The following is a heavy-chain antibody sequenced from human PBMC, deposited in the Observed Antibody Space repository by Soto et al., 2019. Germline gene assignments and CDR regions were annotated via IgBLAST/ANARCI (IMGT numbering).Heavy chain of an antibody. V-gene: IGHV4-59*01. CDR1: GDSISAYS. D-gene: IGHD1-1*01. J-gene: IGHJ4*02. Sequence: QVQLQVSGPGLVKPSETLSLTCTVSGDSISAYSWSWVRQPPGKGLEWIGNIHYNGNTKYNPSLKSRVTMSLDTSQNQFSLSLISVPAADTAKYFCARRGNLGRLLQPLDFWGQWTLVTVSS. CDR2: IHYNGNT. CDR3: ARRGNLGRLLQPLDF.